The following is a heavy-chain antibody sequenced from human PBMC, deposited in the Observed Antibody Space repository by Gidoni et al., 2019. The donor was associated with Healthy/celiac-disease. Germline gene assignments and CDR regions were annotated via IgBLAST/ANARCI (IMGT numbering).Heavy chain of an antibody. V-gene: IGHV3-23*01. J-gene: IGHJ4*02. Sequence: EVQLLESGGGLVQPGGSLRPPCAASGFTFSRYAMSWVRQAPGKGLEWVSAISGSGGSTYYADSVKGRFTISRDNSKNTLYLQMNSLRAEDTAVYYCAKDRTIFGVVALFDYWGQGTLVTVSS. CDR2: ISGSGGST. D-gene: IGHD3-3*01. CDR3: AKDRTIFGVVALFDY. CDR1: GFTFSRYA.